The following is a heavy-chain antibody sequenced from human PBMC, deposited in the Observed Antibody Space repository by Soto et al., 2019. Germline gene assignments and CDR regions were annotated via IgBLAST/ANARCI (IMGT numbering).Heavy chain of an antibody. CDR3: VKAAYYDFWSGYSYFDY. J-gene: IGHJ4*02. CDR1: EFTFEDYA. D-gene: IGHD3-3*01. V-gene: IGHV3-9*01. Sequence: PGGSLRLSCAASEFTFEDYAMHWVRQAPGKGLEWVSGITWNSGDIGYADSVKGRFTISRDNAKNSLYLQMNSLRDEDTALYYCVKAAYYDFWSGYSYFDYWGQGT. CDR2: ITWNSGDI.